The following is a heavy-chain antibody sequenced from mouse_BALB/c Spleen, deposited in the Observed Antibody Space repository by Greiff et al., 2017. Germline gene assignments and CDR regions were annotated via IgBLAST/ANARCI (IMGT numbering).Heavy chain of an antibody. J-gene: IGHJ3*01. Sequence: VQLKQPGAELVKPGASVKLSCKASGYTFTSYWMHWVKQRPEQGLEWIGRIDPANGNTKYDPKFQGKATITADTSSNTAYLQLSSLTSEDTAVYYCAPYDSLFAYWGQGTLVTVSA. CDR2: IDPANGNT. CDR1: GYTFTSYW. V-gene: IGHV14-3*02. CDR3: APYDSLFAY. D-gene: IGHD2-4*01.